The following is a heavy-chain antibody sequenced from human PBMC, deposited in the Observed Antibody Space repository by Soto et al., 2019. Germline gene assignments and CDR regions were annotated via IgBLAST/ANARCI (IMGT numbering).Heavy chain of an antibody. CDR2: ISAYNGNT. CDR3: AREGRIAAAAYYYYYGMDV. V-gene: IGHV1-18*01. J-gene: IGHJ6*02. CDR1: GYTFTSYG. Sequence: QVQLVQSGAEVKKPGASVKVSCKASGYTFTSYGISWVRQAPGQGLEWMGWISAYNGNTNYAQKLQGRVTMTTDTSTSTAYMELRSLRSDDTAAYYCAREGRIAAAAYYYYYGMDVWGQGTTVTVSS. D-gene: IGHD6-13*01.